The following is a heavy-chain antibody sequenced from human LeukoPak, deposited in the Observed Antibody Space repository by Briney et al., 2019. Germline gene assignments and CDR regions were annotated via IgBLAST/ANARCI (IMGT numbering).Heavy chain of an antibody. Sequence: SETLSLTCAVSGGSISSNSYYWSWIRQPPGKGLEWIGYIYYSGSTNYNPSLKSRVTISVDTSKNQFSLKLSSVTAADTAVYYCARVAHHSSSWSYYYYYYMDVWGKGTTVTISS. J-gene: IGHJ6*03. CDR3: ARVAHHSSSWSYYYYYYMDV. V-gene: IGHV4-61*01. CDR1: GGSISSNSYY. D-gene: IGHD6-13*01. CDR2: IYYSGST.